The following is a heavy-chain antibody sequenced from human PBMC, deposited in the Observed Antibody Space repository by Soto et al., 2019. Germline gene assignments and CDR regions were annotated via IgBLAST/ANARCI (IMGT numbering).Heavy chain of an antibody. CDR1: GLPFSSHT. D-gene: IGHD1-1*01. Sequence: EVQLVESGGGLVKPGGSLRLSCAASGLPFSSHTMNWVRQAPGMGLEWVSSISSSGSDMYYVDSVKGRFTISRDNATNSLSLQMNSLRAEDTAVYYCAIQAGLDVWGQGTTVTVSS. V-gene: IGHV3-21*02. CDR3: AIQAGLDV. CDR2: ISSSGSDM. J-gene: IGHJ6*02.